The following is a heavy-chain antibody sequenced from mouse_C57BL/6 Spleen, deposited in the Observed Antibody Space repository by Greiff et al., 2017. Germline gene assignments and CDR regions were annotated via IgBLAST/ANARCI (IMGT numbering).Heavy chain of an antibody. J-gene: IGHJ2*01. CDR1: GYTFTSYW. V-gene: IGHV1-52*01. Sequence: QVQLQQPGAELVRPGSSVKLSCKASGYTFTSYWMHWVKQRPIQGLEWIGNIDPSDSETPYNQKFKDKATLTVDKSSSTAYMQLSSLTSEDSAVYYCARCYYYGSSYTFDYWGQGTTLTVSS. D-gene: IGHD1-1*01. CDR3: ARCYYYGSSYTFDY. CDR2: IDPSDSET.